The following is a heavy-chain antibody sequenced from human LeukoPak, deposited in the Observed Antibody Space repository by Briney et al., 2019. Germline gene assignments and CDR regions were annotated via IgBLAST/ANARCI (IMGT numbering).Heavy chain of an antibody. CDR3: ARDRLPYYDILTGYYRAYFGY. CDR2: IIPIFGTA. V-gene: IGHV1-69*06. CDR1: GGTFSSYA. D-gene: IGHD3-9*01. J-gene: IGHJ4*02. Sequence: SSVKVSCKASGGTFSSYAISWVRQAPGQGLEWMGGIIPIFGTANYAQKFQGRVTITADKSTSTAYMELSSLRSEDTAVYYCARDRLPYYDILTGYYRAYFGYWGQGTLVTVSS.